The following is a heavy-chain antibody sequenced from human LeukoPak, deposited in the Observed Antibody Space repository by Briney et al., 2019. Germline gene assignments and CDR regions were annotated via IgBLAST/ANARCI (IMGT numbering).Heavy chain of an antibody. J-gene: IGHJ4*02. CDR3: ARAYYDILTGYSPLGY. CDR1: GGSISSYY. V-gene: IGHV4-59*01. Sequence: SETLSLTCTVSGGSISSYYWSWIRQPPGKGLEWIGYIYYSGSTNYNPSLKSRVTISVDTSKNQFSLKLSSVTAADTAVYYCARAYYDILTGYSPLGYWGQGTLVTVSS. CDR2: IYYSGST. D-gene: IGHD3-9*01.